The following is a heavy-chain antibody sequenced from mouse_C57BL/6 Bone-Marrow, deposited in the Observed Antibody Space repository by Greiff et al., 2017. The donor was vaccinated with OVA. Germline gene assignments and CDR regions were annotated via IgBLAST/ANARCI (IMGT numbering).Heavy chain of an antibody. CDR2: IDPSDSYT. J-gene: IGHJ2*01. V-gene: IGHV1-50*01. Sequence: QVQLQQPGAELVKPGASVKLSCKASGYTFTSYWMQWVKQRPGQGLEWIGEIDPSDSYTNYNQKFKGKATLTVDTSSSTAYMQLSSLTSEDSAVYYCASAYPRDYFDYWGQGTTLTVSS. CDR1: GYTFTSYW. CDR3: ASAYPRDYFDY. D-gene: IGHD6-5*01.